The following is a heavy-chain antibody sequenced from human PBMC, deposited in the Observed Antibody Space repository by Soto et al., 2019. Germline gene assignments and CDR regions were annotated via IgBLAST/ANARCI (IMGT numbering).Heavy chain of an antibody. D-gene: IGHD5-12*01. CDR3: AADLSGYDSLDY. CDR1: GFTFTSSA. Sequence: ASVKVSCKASGFTFTSSAVQWVRQARGQRLEWIGWIVVGSGNTNYAQKFQERVTDTRDMSTSTANMELSSQRSEDTAVYYCAADLSGYDSLDYWGPGTLVTVSS. CDR2: IVVGSGNT. J-gene: IGHJ4*02. V-gene: IGHV1-58*01.